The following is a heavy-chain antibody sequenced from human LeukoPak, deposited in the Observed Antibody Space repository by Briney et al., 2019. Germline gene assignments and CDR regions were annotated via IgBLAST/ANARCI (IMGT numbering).Heavy chain of an antibody. CDR1: GYTFTSYG. D-gene: IGHD2-21*02. CDR3: ARVGCGGDCYAHWFDP. V-gene: IGHV1-18*01. CDR2: ISAYNGNT. Sequence: ASVKVSCKASGYTFTSYGISWVRQAPGQGLEWMGWISAYNGNTNYAQKLQGRVTMTTDTSTSTAYMELRSLRSDDTAVYYCARVGCGGDCYAHWFDPWGQGTLVTVSS. J-gene: IGHJ5*02.